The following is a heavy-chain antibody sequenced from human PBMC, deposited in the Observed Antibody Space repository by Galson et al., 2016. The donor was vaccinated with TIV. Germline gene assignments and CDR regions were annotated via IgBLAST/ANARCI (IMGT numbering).Heavy chain of an antibody. CDR1: GLLVSDSY. D-gene: IGHD7-27*01. J-gene: IGHJ4*02. Sequence: SLRLSCAASGLLVSDSYMSWVRQPPGEGLEWVSIIYPSVASYYPDSTESLKGRFTISRDNSKNTVFLQINSLRVEDTAVYYCATSTMPNLGDYWGQGTLVTVST. CDR2: IYPSVAS. CDR3: ATSTMPNLGDY. V-gene: IGHV3-53*05.